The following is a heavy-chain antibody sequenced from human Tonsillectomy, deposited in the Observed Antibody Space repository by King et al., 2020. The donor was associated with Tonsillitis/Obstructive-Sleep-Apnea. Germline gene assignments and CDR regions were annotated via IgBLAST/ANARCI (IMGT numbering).Heavy chain of an antibody. CDR2: IYWDDDK. D-gene: IGHD3-10*01. CDR3: ARGSYDSDAFDI. CDR1: GFSLSTGGVG. Sequence: TLKESGPTLVKPTQTLTLTCTFSGFSLSTGGVGVGWIRQPPGKALEWLALIYWDDDKPYSPSLKSRLTITKDTSKSQVFLTMTNVDPVDTATYYCARGSYDSDAFDIWGQGTMVTVSS. J-gene: IGHJ3*02. V-gene: IGHV2-5*02.